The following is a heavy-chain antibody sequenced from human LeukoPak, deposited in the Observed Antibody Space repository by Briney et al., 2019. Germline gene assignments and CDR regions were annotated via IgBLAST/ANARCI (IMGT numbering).Heavy chain of an antibody. CDR1: GFTFDDYA. J-gene: IGHJ4*02. V-gene: IGHV3-9*01. CDR2: ISWNSGSI. CDR3: AKDYRPLGLRCSSTSCRRGFDY. D-gene: IGHD2-2*01. Sequence: PGRSLRLSCAASGFTFDDYAMHWVRQAPGKGLEWVSGISWNSGSIGCADSVKGRFTISRDNAKNSLYLQMNSLRAEDTALYYCAKDYRPLGLRCSSTSCRRGFDYWGQGTLVTVSS.